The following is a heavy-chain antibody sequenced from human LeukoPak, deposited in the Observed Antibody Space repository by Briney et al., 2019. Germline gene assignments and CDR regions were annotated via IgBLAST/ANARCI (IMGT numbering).Heavy chain of an antibody. CDR3: ARDINTFGGVIVIYYYGMDV. J-gene: IGHJ6*02. Sequence: ASVKVSCKASGYTFTSYYMHWVRQAPGQGLEWMGIINPSGGSTSYAQKFQGRVTMTRDTSTSTVYMELSSLRSEDTAVYYCARDINTFGGVIVIYYYGMDVWGQGTTVTVSS. V-gene: IGHV1-46*01. D-gene: IGHD3-16*02. CDR2: INPSGGST. CDR1: GYTFTSYY.